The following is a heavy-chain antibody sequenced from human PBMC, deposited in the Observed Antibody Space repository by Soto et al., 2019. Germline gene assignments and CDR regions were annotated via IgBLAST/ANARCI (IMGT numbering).Heavy chain of an antibody. CDR3: ARDLRYYNSRGYYGFFDY. CDR1: GFTFSSYA. Sequence: QVQLVESGGGLVQPGRSLRLSCAASGFTFSSYAMHWVRQPPGKGLEWVSATSNDGVNAYYADSVKGRFTISRDNSKNTLYLQMKNLVPEDTAVYYCARDLRYYNSRGYYGFFDYGGQGTLVTVSS. V-gene: IGHV3-30-3*01. CDR2: TSNDGVNA. J-gene: IGHJ4*02. D-gene: IGHD3-22*01.